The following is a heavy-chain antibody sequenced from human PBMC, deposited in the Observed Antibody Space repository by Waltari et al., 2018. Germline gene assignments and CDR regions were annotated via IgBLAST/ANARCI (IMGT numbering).Heavy chain of an antibody. CDR3: ARSVNDDYGDDY. CDR2: ISSSSSYI. V-gene: IGHV3-21*01. D-gene: IGHD4-17*01. J-gene: IGHJ4*02. CDR1: GFTFSRHS. Sequence: EVQLVESGGGLVKPGGSLRLSCAASGFTFSRHSMNWVRQAPGKGLEWVSSISSSSSYIYYADSVKGRFTISRDNAKNSLYLQMNSLRAEDTAVYYCARSVNDDYGDDYWGQGTLVTVSS.